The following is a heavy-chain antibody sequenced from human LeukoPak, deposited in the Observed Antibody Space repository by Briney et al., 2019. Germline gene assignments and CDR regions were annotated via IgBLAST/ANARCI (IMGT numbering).Heavy chain of an antibody. J-gene: IGHJ4*02. CDR1: GFTFGHFG. CDR2: ILYDGRSE. V-gene: IGHV3-30*02. CDR3: ARKGFRNEGSCYGVFEY. D-gene: IGHD2-2*01. Sequence: PGTSLRLSCAASGFTFGHFGMHWVRQAPGKGLEWVAFILYDGRSEYYADSVKGRFTISRDNSKNTLYLQMNSLRPEDTAVYYCARKGFRNEGSCYGVFEYWGQGTLVTVSS.